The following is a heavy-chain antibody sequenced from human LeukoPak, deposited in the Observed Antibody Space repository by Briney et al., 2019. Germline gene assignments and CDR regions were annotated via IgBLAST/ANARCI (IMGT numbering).Heavy chain of an antibody. CDR3: AKGADYGDYVDFDY. Sequence: GGSLRLSCAPSVFTFSSYAMSWVRQAPGKGLEWVSAISGSGGSTYYADSVKGRFTISRDNSKNTLYLQMNSLRAEDTAVYYCAKGADYGDYVDFDYWGQGTLVTVSS. CDR2: ISGSGGST. D-gene: IGHD4-17*01. CDR1: VFTFSSYA. V-gene: IGHV3-23*01. J-gene: IGHJ4*02.